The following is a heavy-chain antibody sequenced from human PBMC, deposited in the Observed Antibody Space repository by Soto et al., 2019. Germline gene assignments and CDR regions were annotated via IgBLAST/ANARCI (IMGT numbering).Heavy chain of an antibody. D-gene: IGHD3-22*01. CDR2: ISIGSGSI. CDR3: VRDDRWAFDF. Sequence: EVQLVESGGGLVQPGGSRRVSCAASGFSFSNYAMNWVRQAPGKGLEWVSYISIGSGSIFYADSVKGRFTISRDDAKNSLYLQMNTLRDEDTAVYYCVRDDRWAFDFWGQGTKVTVSS. V-gene: IGHV3-48*02. J-gene: IGHJ3*01. CDR1: GFSFSNYA.